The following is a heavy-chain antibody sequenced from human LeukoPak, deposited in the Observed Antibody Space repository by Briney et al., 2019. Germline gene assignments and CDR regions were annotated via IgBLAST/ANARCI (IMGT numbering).Heavy chain of an antibody. CDR2: SSGSSI. V-gene: IGHV3-11*01. CDR3: AREGSSSWYVDY. J-gene: IGHJ4*02. CDR1: GFTFSDYY. D-gene: IGHD6-13*01. Sequence: PGGSLRLSCAASGFTFSDYYMSWIRQAPGKGLEWVSYSSGSSIYYADFVKGRFTISRDNAKNSLYLQMNSLRAEDTAVYYGAREGSSSWYVDYWGQGTLVTVSS.